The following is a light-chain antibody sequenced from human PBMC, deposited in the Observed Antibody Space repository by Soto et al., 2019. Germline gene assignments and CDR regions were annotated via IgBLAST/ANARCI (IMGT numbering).Light chain of an antibody. J-gene: IGKJ1*01. CDR3: QQYNICPQT. CDR1: LSLRSS. CDR2: GAS. Sequence: MSLAPAILSVSPGERATLSSRARLSLRSSLAWYQQKPGQAPRLLIYGASTRATGIPARFSGSGSGTEFTLTISSLQSEDFAVYFCQQYNICPQTFGQGTKVDIK. V-gene: IGKV3-15*01.